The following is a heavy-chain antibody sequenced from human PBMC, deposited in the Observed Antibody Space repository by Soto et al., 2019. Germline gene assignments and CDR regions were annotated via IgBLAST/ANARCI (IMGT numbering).Heavy chain of an antibody. V-gene: IGHV1-69*08. CDR2: IIPIIGII. CDR3: AGDPDSHYNDSHASSYP. D-gene: IGHD4-4*01. CDR1: GGTFSTYT. Sequence: QVQLVQSVAEVMKPGSSVKVSGKASGGTFSTYTITWVRQAPGQGLEWMGRIIPIIGIINYAQKFQGRVTISADKFTGTAYMELTGLRSDDTAVYYCAGDPDSHYNDSHASSYPWGQGTLVTVSS. J-gene: IGHJ5*02.